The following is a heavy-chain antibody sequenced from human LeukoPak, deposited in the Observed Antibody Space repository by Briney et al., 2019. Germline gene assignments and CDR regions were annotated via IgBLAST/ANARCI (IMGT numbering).Heavy chain of an antibody. CDR1: GFTFSSYA. CDR3: ARVIGGIRYFDWYNWFDP. Sequence: GGSLRLSCAASGFTFSSYAMSWVRQAPGKGLEWVSAISGSGGSTYYADSVKGRFTISRDNSKNTLYLQMNSLRAEDTAVYYCARVIGGIRYFDWYNWFDPWGQGTLVTVSS. D-gene: IGHD3-9*01. J-gene: IGHJ5*02. V-gene: IGHV3-23*01. CDR2: ISGSGGST.